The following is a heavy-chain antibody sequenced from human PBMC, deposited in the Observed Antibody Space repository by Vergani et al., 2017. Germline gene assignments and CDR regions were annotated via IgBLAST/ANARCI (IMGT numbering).Heavy chain of an antibody. J-gene: IGHJ4*02. V-gene: IGHV4-31*03. CDR1: GDSISSGVYY. CDR3: ARMGGYDEGDAFRIGYFDS. CDR2: IYSTGST. D-gene: IGHD3-22*01. Sequence: QVQLQESGSGLVKPSQTLSLTCSVSGDSISSGVYYWNWMRQHPGKGLEWIGYIYSTGSTHHNPSLRRRINMSVDTSKNQFSLKLNSVTAADTAMYYCARMGGYDEGDAFRIGYFDSWGPGILVTVSS.